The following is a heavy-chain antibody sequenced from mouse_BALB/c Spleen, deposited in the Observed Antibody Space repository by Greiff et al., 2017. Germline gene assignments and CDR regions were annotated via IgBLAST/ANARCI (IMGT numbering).Heavy chain of an antibody. CDR3: ARGDYGSNLYYFDY. J-gene: IGHJ2*01. CDR1: GFTFSSYA. CDR2: ISSGGST. V-gene: IGHV5-6-5*01. D-gene: IGHD1-1*01. Sequence: EVKLMESGGGLVKPGGSLKLSCAASGFTFSSYAMSWVRQTPEKRLEWVASISSGGSTYYPDSVKGRFTISRDNARNILYLQMSSLRSEDTAMYYCARGDYGSNLYYFDYWGQGTTLTVSS.